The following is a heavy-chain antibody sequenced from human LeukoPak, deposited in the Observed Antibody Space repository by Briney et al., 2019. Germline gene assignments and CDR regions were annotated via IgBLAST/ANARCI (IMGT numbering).Heavy chain of an antibody. V-gene: IGHV4-34*01. CDR1: GGSFSGYY. CDR2: INHSGST. D-gene: IGHD3-3*01. CDR3: ARRNSIYDFWSGTTYYFDY. J-gene: IGHJ4*02. Sequence: SETLSLTCAVYGGSFSGYYWSWIRQPPGKGLEWIGEINHSGSTNYNPSLKSRVTISVDASKNQFSLKLSSVTAADTAVYYCARRNSIYDFWSGTTYYFDYWGQGTLVTVSS.